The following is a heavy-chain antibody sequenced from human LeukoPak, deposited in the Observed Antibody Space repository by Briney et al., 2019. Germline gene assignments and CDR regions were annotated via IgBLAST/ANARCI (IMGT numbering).Heavy chain of an antibody. J-gene: IGHJ4*02. CDR3: ARKVDTATETGSLDY. CDR1: GYSFTSYW. Sequence: GESLKISCKGSGYSFTSYWIGWVRQMPGKGLEWMGIIYPGDSDTRYGPSFQGQVTISADKSISTAYLQWSSLKASDTAMYYCARKVDTATETGSLDYWGQGTLVTVSS. D-gene: IGHD5-18*01. V-gene: IGHV5-51*01. CDR2: IYPGDSDT.